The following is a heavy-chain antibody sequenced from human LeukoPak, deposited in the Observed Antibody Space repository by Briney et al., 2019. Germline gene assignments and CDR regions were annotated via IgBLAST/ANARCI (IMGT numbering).Heavy chain of an antibody. Sequence: GGSLRLSCAASGFTFSSYSMNWVRQAPGKGLGWVSSITTGNSFLYFADSVKGRFTISRDHANNSLYLQMNSLRADDTAVYYCARGAATRKSGFYYYYMDVWGKGTTVTVSS. CDR1: GFTFSSYS. CDR3: ARGAATRKSGFYYYYMDV. CDR2: ITTGNSFL. V-gene: IGHV3-21*01. D-gene: IGHD5-12*01. J-gene: IGHJ6*03.